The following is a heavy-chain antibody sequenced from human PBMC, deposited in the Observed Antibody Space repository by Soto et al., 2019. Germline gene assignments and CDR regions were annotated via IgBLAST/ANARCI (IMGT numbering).Heavy chain of an antibody. Sequence: SETLSLTCTVSGGSISSSSFHWSWIRQPPGKGLEWIGEINHSGSTNYNPSLKSRVTISVDTSKNQFSLKLSSVTAADTAVYYCERGQRKDGYKDYFDYWGQGTLVTVLL. D-gene: IGHD5-12*01. CDR1: GGSISSSSFH. CDR3: ERGQRKDGYKDYFDY. J-gene: IGHJ4*02. CDR2: INHSGST. V-gene: IGHV4-39*07.